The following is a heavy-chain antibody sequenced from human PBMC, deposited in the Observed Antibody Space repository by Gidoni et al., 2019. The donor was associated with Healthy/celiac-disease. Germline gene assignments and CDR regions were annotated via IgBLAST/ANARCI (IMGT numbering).Heavy chain of an antibody. CDR3: AKDREGTVVPSGGMDV. J-gene: IGHJ6*02. Sequence: EVQLVESGGGLVQPGRSLRLSCAASGFTFDDDAMHWVRQAPGKGLELFSGISWNSGSLGYADSVKGRFTISRDNAKNSLYLQMNSLRSEATALYYCAKDREGTVVPSGGMDVWGQGTTVTVSS. D-gene: IGHD2-2*01. CDR2: ISWNSGSL. V-gene: IGHV3-9*01. CDR1: GFTFDDDA.